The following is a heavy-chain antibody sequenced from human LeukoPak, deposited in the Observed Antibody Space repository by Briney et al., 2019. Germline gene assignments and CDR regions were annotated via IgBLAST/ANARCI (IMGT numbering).Heavy chain of an antibody. Sequence: SVRLSYKPSGRTFSSYAISWVRQAPGHGREWRGRIIPIFGIANYAQKFQGRVTITADKSTSTAYMELSSLRSEDTAVFYCARDSGSYANWFDPWGQGTLVTVSS. CDR1: GRTFSSYA. J-gene: IGHJ5*02. V-gene: IGHV1-69*04. CDR3: ARDSGSYANWFDP. CDR2: IIPIFGIA. D-gene: IGHD1-26*01.